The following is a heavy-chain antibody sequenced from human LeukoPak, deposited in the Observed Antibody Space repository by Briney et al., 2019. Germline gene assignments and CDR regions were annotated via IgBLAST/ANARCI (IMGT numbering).Heavy chain of an antibody. CDR1: GFTFSTYA. Sequence: GGSLRLSCAASGFTFSTYAISWVRQAPGKGLEWVSCISSTSNYIFYADSVRGRVTISRDNAKNSLYLQMDSLRAEDTAVYYCARGGIITSYTFEIGGQGARVPVSS. V-gene: IGHV3-21*01. CDR2: ISSTSNYI. CDR3: ARGGIITSYTFEI. D-gene: IGHD1-14*01. J-gene: IGHJ3*02.